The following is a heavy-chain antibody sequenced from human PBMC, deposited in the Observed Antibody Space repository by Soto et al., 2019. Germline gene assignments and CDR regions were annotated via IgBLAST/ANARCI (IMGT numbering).Heavy chain of an antibody. CDR3: ARGRGYCTNGVCYNYYMDV. V-gene: IGHV4-34*01. Sequence: SETLSLTCAVYGGSFSGYYWSWIRQPPGKGLEWIGEINHSGSTNYNPSLKSRVTISVDTSKNQFSLKLSSVTAADTAVYYCARGRGYCTNGVCYNYYMDVWGKGTTVTVSS. J-gene: IGHJ6*03. CDR2: INHSGST. D-gene: IGHD2-8*01. CDR1: GGSFSGYY.